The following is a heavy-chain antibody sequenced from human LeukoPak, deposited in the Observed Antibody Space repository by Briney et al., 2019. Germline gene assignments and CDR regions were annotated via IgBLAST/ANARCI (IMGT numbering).Heavy chain of an antibody. Sequence: ASVKVSCKTSGYTFTSYYMHWVRQAPGQGLEWMGIINPSGGSTSYAQKFQGRVTMTRDMSTSTVYMELSSLRSEDTAVYYCARDSFDVVVVAAPLRIWGQGTLVTVSS. V-gene: IGHV1-46*01. D-gene: IGHD2-15*01. CDR2: INPSGGST. CDR1: GYTFTSYY. J-gene: IGHJ4*02. CDR3: ARDSFDVVVVAAPLRI.